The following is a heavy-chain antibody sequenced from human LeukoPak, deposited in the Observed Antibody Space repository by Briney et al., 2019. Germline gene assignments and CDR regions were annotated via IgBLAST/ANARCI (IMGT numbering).Heavy chain of an antibody. Sequence: GRSLRLSCAPSAFTFSSYSMNCVRQAPGKGLDWVSSISSISSYIYYADSVKGRFTISRDNAKNSLYLQMNSLRAEDTAVYYCASVGNYYYGSGSYYNFDYWGQGTLVTVSS. D-gene: IGHD3-10*01. CDR3: ASVGNYYYGSGSYYNFDY. V-gene: IGHV3-21*01. J-gene: IGHJ4*02. CDR1: AFTFSSYS. CDR2: ISSISSYI.